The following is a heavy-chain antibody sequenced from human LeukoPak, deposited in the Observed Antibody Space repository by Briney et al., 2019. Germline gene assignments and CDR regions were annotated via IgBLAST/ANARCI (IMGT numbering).Heavy chain of an antibody. CDR1: GFTVTTLA. Sequence: GGSLRLSCAVSGFTVTTLAMTWVRQAPGKGLEWVSVIGESDGRTYYADSVKGRFTISRDESKNTLYLQMNSLRAEDTAVYYCAKGPTDSCWEKLHDWGQGTLVTVSS. CDR3: AKGPTDSCWEKLHD. D-gene: IGHD1-26*01. CDR2: IGESDGRT. J-gene: IGHJ4*02. V-gene: IGHV3-23*01.